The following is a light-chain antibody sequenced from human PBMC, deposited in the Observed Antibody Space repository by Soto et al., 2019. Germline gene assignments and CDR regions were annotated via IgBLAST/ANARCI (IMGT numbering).Light chain of an antibody. CDR3: QKNLGVHT. V-gene: IGKV3-11*01. CDR2: DAS. Sequence: EILLTQSPVTLSLSPGERATLSCRASQNVRGYLAWYQQKPGQAPRLLIYDASNRATGIPARFSGSGSGTDFTLTSSSLEPEDSAVYYCQKNLGVHTFGQGTKVDMK. J-gene: IGKJ1*01. CDR1: QNVRGY.